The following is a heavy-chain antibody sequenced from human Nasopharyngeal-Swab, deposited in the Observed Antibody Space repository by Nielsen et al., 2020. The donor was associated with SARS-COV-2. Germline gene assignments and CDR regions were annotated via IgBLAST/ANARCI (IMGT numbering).Heavy chain of an antibody. CDR1: GFTFGNYA. V-gene: IGHV3-23*01. CDR3: ARRSSAGELDY. Sequence: GESLKISCVASGFTFGNYAMSWVRQAPGKGLEWVSAISGSGGSTYYADSVKGRFTISRDNSKNTLYLQMNSLRAEDTAVYYCARRSSAGELDYWGQGTLVTVSS. CDR2: ISGSGGST. J-gene: IGHJ4*02. D-gene: IGHD6-19*01.